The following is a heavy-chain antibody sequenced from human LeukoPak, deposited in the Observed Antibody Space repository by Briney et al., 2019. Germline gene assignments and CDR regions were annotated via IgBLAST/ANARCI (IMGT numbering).Heavy chain of an antibody. CDR1: GYTFTSYD. CDR3: ARGLPITMVRGVISVSWLEYYYYYGMDV. J-gene: IGHJ6*02. D-gene: IGHD3-10*01. Sequence: ASVKVSCKASGYTFTSYDINWVRQATGQGLEWMGWMNPNSGNTGYAQKFQGRVTMTRNTSISTAYMELSSLRSEDTAVYYCARGLPITMVRGVISVSWLEYYYYYGMDVWGQGTTVTVSS. CDR2: MNPNSGNT. V-gene: IGHV1-8*01.